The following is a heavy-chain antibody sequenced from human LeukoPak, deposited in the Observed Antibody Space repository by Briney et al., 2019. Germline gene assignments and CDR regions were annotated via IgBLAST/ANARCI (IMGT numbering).Heavy chain of an antibody. CDR1: GFTFSSYE. V-gene: IGHV3-48*03. D-gene: IGHD7-27*01. CDR2: ISSSSSNI. J-gene: IGHJ4*02. Sequence: GGSLRLSCAASGFTFSSYEMNWVRQAPGKGLEWVSYISSSSSNIYYADFVKGRFTISRDNAKNSLYLQMNSLRAEDTAIYYCARLWGDYWGQGTLVNVSS. CDR3: ARLWGDY.